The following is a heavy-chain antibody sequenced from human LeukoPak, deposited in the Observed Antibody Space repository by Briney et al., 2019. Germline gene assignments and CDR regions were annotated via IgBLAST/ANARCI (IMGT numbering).Heavy chain of an antibody. Sequence: GGSLRLSCAASGFTFSSYSMNWVRQAPGKGLEWVSSISSSSSYIYYADSVKGRFTISRDNAKNSLYLQMNSLRAEDTAVYYCASLWFGELPIDYWGQGTLVTVPS. CDR2: ISSSSSYI. J-gene: IGHJ4*02. V-gene: IGHV3-21*01. D-gene: IGHD3-10*01. CDR3: ASLWFGELPIDY. CDR1: GFTFSSYS.